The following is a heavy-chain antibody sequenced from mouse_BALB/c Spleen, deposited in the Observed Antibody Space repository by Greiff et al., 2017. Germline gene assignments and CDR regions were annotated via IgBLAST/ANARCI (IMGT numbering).Heavy chain of an antibody. CDR1: GFSLTSYG. D-gene: IGHD2-3*01. CDR3: ARNYDGYYSPFAY. V-gene: IGHV2-4-1*01. CDR2: IWSGGST. J-gene: IGHJ3*01. Sequence: VKLVESGPGLVQPSQSLSITCTVSGFSLTSYGVHWVRQSPGKGLEWLGVIWSGGSTDYNAAFISRLSISKDNSKSQVFFKMNSLQADDTAIYYCARNYDGYYSPFAYWGQGTLVTVSA.